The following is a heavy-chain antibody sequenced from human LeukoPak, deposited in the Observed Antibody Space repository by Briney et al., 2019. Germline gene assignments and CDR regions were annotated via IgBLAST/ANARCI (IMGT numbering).Heavy chain of an antibody. CDR3: ATYPPYYDSSGYRGGWFDP. D-gene: IGHD3-22*01. CDR1: GYTLTELS. J-gene: IGHJ5*02. Sequence: GASVKVSCKVSGYTLTELSMHWVRQAPGKGLEWMGGFDPEDGETIYAQKFQGRVTMTEDTSTDTAYMELSSLRSEDTAVYYCATYPPYYDSSGYRGGWFDPWGQGTLVTVSS. V-gene: IGHV1-24*01. CDR2: FDPEDGET.